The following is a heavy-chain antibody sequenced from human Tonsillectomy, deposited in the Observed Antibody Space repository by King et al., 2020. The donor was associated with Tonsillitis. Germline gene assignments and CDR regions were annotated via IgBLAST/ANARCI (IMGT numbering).Heavy chain of an antibody. CDR1: GASISSYY. CDR2: IYYSGST. J-gene: IGHJ5*02. CDR3: ARARHLRGNYDFWSGYARGWFDP. V-gene: IGHV4-59*01. Sequence: VQLQESGPGLVKPSETLSLTCTVSGASISSYYWSWIRQPPGKGLEWIGYIYYSGSTNYNPSLKSRVTISVDTSKNQFSLKLSSVTAADTAVYYCARARHLRGNYDFWSGYARGWFDPWGQGTLVTVSS. D-gene: IGHD3-3*01.